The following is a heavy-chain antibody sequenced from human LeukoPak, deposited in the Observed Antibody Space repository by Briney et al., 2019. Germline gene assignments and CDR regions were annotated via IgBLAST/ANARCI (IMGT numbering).Heavy chain of an antibody. CDR3: ARGGILWFGELFDI. Sequence: GSLRLSYAASGFTFSSYWMSWVRQTPGKGLEWVANIKQDGSEKYYVDSVKGRFTISRDNAKNSLYLQMNSLRAEDTAVYYCARGGILWFGELFDIWGQGTMVTVSS. V-gene: IGHV3-7*01. J-gene: IGHJ3*02. CDR2: IKQDGSEK. CDR1: GFTFSSYW. D-gene: IGHD3-10*01.